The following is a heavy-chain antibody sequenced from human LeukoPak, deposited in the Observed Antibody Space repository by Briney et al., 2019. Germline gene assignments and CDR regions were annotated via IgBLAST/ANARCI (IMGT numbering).Heavy chain of an antibody. V-gene: IGHV3-21*01. CDR3: ARDRTRYGSGSYLAELDY. D-gene: IGHD3-10*01. CDR2: ISSSSSYI. Sequence: GGSLRLSCAASGSTFSSYSMNWVRQAPGKGLEWVSSISSSSSYIYYADSVKGRFTISRDNAKNSLYLQMNSLRAEDTAVYYCARDRTRYGSGSYLAELDYWGQGTLVTVSS. CDR1: GSTFSSYS. J-gene: IGHJ4*02.